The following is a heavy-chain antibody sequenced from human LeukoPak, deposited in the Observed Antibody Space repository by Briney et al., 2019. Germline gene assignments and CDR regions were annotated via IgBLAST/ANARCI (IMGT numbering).Heavy chain of an antibody. CDR3: ARGGALWFGELLGFVFDY. J-gene: IGHJ4*02. D-gene: IGHD3-10*01. CDR1: GYTFTSYY. Sequence: GASVKVSCKASGYTFTSYYTHWVRQAPGQGLEWMGIINPSGGSTSYAQKFQGRVTMTRDTSTSTVYMELSSLRSEDTAVYYCARGGALWFGELLGFVFDYWGQGTLVTVSS. V-gene: IGHV1-46*01. CDR2: INPSGGST.